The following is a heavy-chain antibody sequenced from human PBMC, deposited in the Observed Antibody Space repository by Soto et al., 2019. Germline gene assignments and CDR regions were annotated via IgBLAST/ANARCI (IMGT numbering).Heavy chain of an antibody. CDR3: ARDERYYYYGMDV. Sequence: EVQLLESGGGLVQPGGSLRLSCAASGLTFSSYAMTWVRQAPGKGLEWVSTISGSGGTTYYADSVKGRFTISRDNAKNSLYLQMNSLRAEDTAVYYCARDERYYYYGMDVWGQGTTVTVS. CDR2: ISGSGGTT. D-gene: IGHD1-1*01. J-gene: IGHJ6*02. V-gene: IGHV3-23*01. CDR1: GLTFSSYA.